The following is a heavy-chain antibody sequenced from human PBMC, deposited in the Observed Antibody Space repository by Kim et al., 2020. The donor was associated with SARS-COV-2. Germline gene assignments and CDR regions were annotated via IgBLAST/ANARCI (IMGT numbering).Heavy chain of an antibody. CDR1: GFTFSRHS. J-gene: IGHJ3*01. Sequence: GSLRLSCADSGFTFSRHSMHWVRQAPGKGLEWVALISFDGSFIRYGDSVKGRFTISRDNSRNTLYLHMNSLNTGDTAVYYCARDKIGGHGAFDAWGQGT. V-gene: IGHV3-30*04. CDR3: ARDKIGGHGAFDA. CDR2: ISFDGSFI.